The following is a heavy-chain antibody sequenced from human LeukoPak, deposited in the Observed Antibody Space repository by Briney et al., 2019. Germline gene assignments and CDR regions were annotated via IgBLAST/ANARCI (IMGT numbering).Heavy chain of an antibody. J-gene: IGHJ4*02. Sequence: HPGGSLRLSCAASGFTFGSYGMHWVRQAPGKGLEWVAVISYDGSNKYYADSVKGRFTISRDNSKNTLYLQMNSLRAEDTAVYYCAKDLVDGFWSGRLGYWGQGTLVTVSS. D-gene: IGHD3-3*01. CDR2: ISYDGSNK. CDR3: AKDLVDGFWSGRLGY. CDR1: GFTFGSYG. V-gene: IGHV3-30*18.